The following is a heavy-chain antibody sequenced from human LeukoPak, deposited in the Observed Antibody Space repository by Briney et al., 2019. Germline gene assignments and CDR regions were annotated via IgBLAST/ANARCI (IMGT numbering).Heavy chain of an antibody. CDR1: GGSISSYY. CDR2: IYYSGST. Sequence: SGTLSLTCTVSGGSISSYYWSWIRQPPGKGLKWIGYIYYSGSTNYNPSLKSRVTISVDTSKNQFSLKLSSVTAADTAVYYCARTPIAAAGTMYYFDYWGQGTLVTVSS. V-gene: IGHV4-59*12. CDR3: ARTPIAAAGTMYYFDY. J-gene: IGHJ4*02. D-gene: IGHD6-13*01.